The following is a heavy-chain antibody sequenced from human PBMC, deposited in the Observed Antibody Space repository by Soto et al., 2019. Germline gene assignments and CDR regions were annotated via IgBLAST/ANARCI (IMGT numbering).Heavy chain of an antibody. Sequence: QVQLMQSGAEVKKPGSSVKVSCKASGGTFSTSAISRVRQAPGEGLEWVGGIMPVFATPDYAQKFQGRVTISADESTTTAYPELTSLTTDDTAVYYCARDKDRQQLGGNYYYILDVWGQGTAITVSS. CDR2: IMPVFATP. D-gene: IGHD3-3*02. CDR1: GGTFSTSA. CDR3: ARDKDRQQLGGNYYYILDV. J-gene: IGHJ6*02. V-gene: IGHV1-69*12.